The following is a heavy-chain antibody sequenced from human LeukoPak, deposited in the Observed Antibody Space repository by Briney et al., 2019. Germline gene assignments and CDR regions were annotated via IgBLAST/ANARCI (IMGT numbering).Heavy chain of an antibody. CDR1: GYTFTSYY. CDR2: INPSGGST. J-gene: IGHJ6*02. CDR3: ARVPSVRPSSGYYVKVYSSGMDV. Sequence: ASVKVSCKASGYTFTSYYMHWVRQAPGQGLEWMGIINPSGGSTSYAQKFQGRVTMTRDTSTSTVYMELSSLRSEDTAVYYCARVPSVRPSSGYYVKVYSSGMDVWGQGTTVTVSS. V-gene: IGHV1-46*01. D-gene: IGHD3-3*01.